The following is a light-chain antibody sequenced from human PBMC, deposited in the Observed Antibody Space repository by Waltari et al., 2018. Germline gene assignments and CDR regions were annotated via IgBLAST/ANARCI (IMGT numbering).Light chain of an antibody. Sequence: EIVMTQSPLSLSLSPGDRATLSCRASQNVGGYLAWFQQKPGQAPRLLIYHASNRATGLPARFSGSGSGTDFTLTISSLEPEDFAIYYCQQRSSWPLTFGGGTKVEI. CDR2: HAS. CDR3: QQRSSWPLT. V-gene: IGKV3-11*01. J-gene: IGKJ4*01. CDR1: QNVGGY.